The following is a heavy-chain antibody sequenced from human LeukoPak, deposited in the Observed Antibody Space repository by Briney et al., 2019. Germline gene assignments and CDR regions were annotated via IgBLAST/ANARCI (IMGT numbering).Heavy chain of an antibody. CDR1: GFTFSSYA. J-gene: IGHJ6*02. V-gene: IGHV3-21*01. Sequence: PGGSLRLSCAASGFTFSSYAMNWVRQAPGKGLEWVSSISSSSSYIYYADSVKGRFTISRDNAKNSLYLQMNSLRAEDTAVYYCARVGKEWFGELSNYYYGMDVWGQGTTVTVSS. D-gene: IGHD3-10*01. CDR3: ARVGKEWFGELSNYYYGMDV. CDR2: ISSSSSYI.